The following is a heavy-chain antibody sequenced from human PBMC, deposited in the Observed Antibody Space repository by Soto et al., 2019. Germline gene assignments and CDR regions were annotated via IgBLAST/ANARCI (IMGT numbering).Heavy chain of an antibody. V-gene: IGHV1-2*02. CDR3: ATRYSYVHF. D-gene: IGHD5-18*01. CDR1: GYAFTGYY. Sequence: ASVKVSCKSSGYAFTGYYIHWVRQAPGQGLEWMGWINPNSGDTNYAQKFQGRVTMTRDTSFSTAYMELSSLKSDDTAVYYCATRYSYVHFWGQGTLVTVSS. J-gene: IGHJ4*02. CDR2: INPNSGDT.